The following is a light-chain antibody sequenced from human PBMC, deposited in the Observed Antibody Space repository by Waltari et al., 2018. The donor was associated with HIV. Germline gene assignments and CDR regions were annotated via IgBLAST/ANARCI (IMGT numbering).Light chain of an antibody. CDR1: ISDIGDSDS. V-gene: IGLV2-14*01. Sequence: QSALPQPASVSGSPGQSITISCTVSISDIGDSDSVSWYQQYPGKVTKLVIYEVSNRPSGVSDRFSGSKSGNTASLAISGLQAEDEADYYCLLKIGSNTPIFGGGTKLTVL. CDR2: EVS. CDR3: LLKIGSNTPI. J-gene: IGLJ2*01.